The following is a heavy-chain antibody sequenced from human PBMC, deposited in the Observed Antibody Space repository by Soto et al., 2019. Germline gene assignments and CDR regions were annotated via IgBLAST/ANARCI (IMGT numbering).Heavy chain of an antibody. CDR3: ARGVGSGSYYNQYNWFDP. J-gene: IGHJ5*02. D-gene: IGHD3-10*01. Sequence: ASVKVSCKASGYTFTNYGISCVRQAPGQGLEWMGWISAYIGNTNHAQKLQGRVTMTTDTSTSTAYMELRSLRSDDTAVYYCARGVGSGSYYNQYNWFDPWGQGTLVTVSS. CDR1: GYTFTNYG. V-gene: IGHV1-18*01. CDR2: ISAYIGNT.